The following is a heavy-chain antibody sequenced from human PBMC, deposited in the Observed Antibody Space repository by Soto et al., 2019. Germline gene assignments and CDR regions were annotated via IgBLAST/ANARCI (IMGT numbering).Heavy chain of an antibody. CDR2: IYWDDDK. CDR1: GFSLSTSGVG. CDR3: AHSPHIVVVTAPYYFDY. J-gene: IGHJ4*02. D-gene: IGHD2-21*02. Sequence: QITLKESGPTLVKPTQTLTLTCTFSGFSLSTSGVGVGWIRQPPGKALEWLALIYWDDDKRYSPSLKSRLTITKDTSKHQVVLTMTNMDPVDTATYYCAHSPHIVVVTAPYYFDYWGQGTLVTVSS. V-gene: IGHV2-5*02.